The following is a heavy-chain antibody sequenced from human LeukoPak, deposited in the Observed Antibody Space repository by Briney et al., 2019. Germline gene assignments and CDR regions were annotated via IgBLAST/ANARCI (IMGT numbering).Heavy chain of an antibody. CDR3: ARNLGYSGYGHYFDY. CDR1: GYTFTSYA. D-gene: IGHD5-12*01. Sequence: ASVKVSCKASGYTFTSYAMHWVRQAPGQRLEWMGWINAGNGNTKYSQKFQGRVTITRDTSASTAYMELSSLRSEDTAVYYCARNLGYSGYGHYFDYWGQGTLVTVSS. CDR2: INAGNGNT. V-gene: IGHV1-3*01. J-gene: IGHJ4*02.